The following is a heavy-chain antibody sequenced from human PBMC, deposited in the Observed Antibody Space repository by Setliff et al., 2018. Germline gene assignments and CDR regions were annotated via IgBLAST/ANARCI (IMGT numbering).Heavy chain of an antibody. D-gene: IGHD6-13*01. Sequence: GESLKISCKGSGYSFTSYWIGWVRQMPGKGLEWMGIIYPGDSDTRYSPSFQGQVTISADKSISTACLQWSSLKASDTAMYYCARLRIALWRDDAFDIWGQGTMVTVSS. V-gene: IGHV5-51*01. CDR2: IYPGDSDT. J-gene: IGHJ3*02. CDR1: GYSFTSYW. CDR3: ARLRIALWRDDAFDI.